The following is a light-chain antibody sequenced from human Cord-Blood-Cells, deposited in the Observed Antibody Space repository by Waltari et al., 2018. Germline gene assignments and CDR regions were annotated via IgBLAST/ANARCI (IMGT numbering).Light chain of an antibody. Sequence: AIRMTQSPSSFSASTGDRVTITCRASQGISSYLAWYQQKPWKAPKLLIYAASTLHSGVPSRFSGSGSGTDFTLTISCLQSEDFATYYCQQYYSYPYTFGQGTKLEIK. CDR1: QGISSY. V-gene: IGKV1-8*01. J-gene: IGKJ2*01. CDR3: QQYYSYPYT. CDR2: AAS.